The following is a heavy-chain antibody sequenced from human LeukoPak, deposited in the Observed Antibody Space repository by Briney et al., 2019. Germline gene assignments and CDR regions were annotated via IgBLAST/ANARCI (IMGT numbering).Heavy chain of an antibody. CDR3: ARGATYYDFWSGAYYYYMDV. D-gene: IGHD3-3*01. J-gene: IGHJ6*03. Sequence: SETLSLTCTVSGASISSGEYYWIWMRPPAGKGLEWIGRIYTSGSTNYNPSLKSRVTISVDTSKNQFSLKLSSVTAADTAMYYCARGATYYDFWSGAYYYYMDVWGKGTTVTVSS. CDR1: GASISSGEYY. CDR2: IYTSGST. V-gene: IGHV4-61*02.